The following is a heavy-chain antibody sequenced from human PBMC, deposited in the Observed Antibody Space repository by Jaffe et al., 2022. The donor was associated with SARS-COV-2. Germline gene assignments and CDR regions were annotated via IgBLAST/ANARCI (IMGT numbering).Heavy chain of an antibody. J-gene: IGHJ4*02. D-gene: IGHD2-15*01. Sequence: EVHLVESGGGLVQPGGSLRLSCAASGFSFSSYTMGWVRQAPGKGLEWVSDISESGGRTYYADPVKGRFTISRDNSKNTLDLQMSSLGAADTAVYYCAKALSGGSSYSDWGQGTLVTVSS. CDR1: GFSFSSYT. CDR3: AKALSGGSSYSD. CDR2: ISESGGRT. V-gene: IGHV3-23*04.